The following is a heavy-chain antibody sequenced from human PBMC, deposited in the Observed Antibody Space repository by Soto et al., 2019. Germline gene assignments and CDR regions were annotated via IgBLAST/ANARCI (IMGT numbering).Heavy chain of an antibody. V-gene: IGHV3-33*01. CDR2: IWYDGSNK. Sequence: GGSLRLSCAASGFTFSSYGMHWVRQAPGKGLEWVAVIWYDGSNKYYADSVKGRFTISRDNSKNTLYLQMNSLRAEDTAVYYCARAIVVATILNYYYGMDVWGQGTTVTVSS. D-gene: IGHD5-12*01. J-gene: IGHJ6*02. CDR1: GFTFSSYG. CDR3: ARAIVVATILNYYYGMDV.